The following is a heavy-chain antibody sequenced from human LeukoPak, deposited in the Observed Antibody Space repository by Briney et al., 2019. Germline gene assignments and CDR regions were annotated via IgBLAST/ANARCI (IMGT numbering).Heavy chain of an antibody. Sequence: GGSLRLSCAASGFTFSSYWMSWVRQAPGKGLEWVANIKQDGSEKYYVDSVKGRFTISRDNAKNSLYLQMNSLRAEDTAVYYCARVQDGSGSYSDAFDIWGQGTMVTVSS. CDR2: IKQDGSEK. J-gene: IGHJ3*02. CDR1: GFTFSSYW. D-gene: IGHD3-10*01. V-gene: IGHV3-7*01. CDR3: ARVQDGSGSYSDAFDI.